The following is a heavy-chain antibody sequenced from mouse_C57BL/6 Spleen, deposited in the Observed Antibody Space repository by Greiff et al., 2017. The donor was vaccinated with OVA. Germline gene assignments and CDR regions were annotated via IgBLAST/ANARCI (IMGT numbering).Heavy chain of an antibody. V-gene: IGHV5-15*01. CDR2: ISNLAYSI. Sequence: EVMLVESGGGLVQPGGSLKLSCAASGFTFSDYGMAWVRQAPRKGPEWVAFISNLAYSIYYEDTVTGRFTISRENAKNTLYLEISSLRSEETAMNDCERLNRTYAMDYWGQGTTVTVSS. CDR1: GFTFSDYG. CDR3: ERLNRTYAMDY. J-gene: IGHJ4*01. D-gene: IGHD2-14*01.